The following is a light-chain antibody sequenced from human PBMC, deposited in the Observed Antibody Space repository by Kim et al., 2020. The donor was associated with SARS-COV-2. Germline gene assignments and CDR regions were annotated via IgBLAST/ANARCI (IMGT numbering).Light chain of an antibody. CDR3: QQEET. CDR2: AAS. V-gene: IGKV1-39*01. Sequence: SSLSASVGDRVTITCRASQSISSYLNWYQQKPGKAPKLLIYAASSLQSGVPSRFSGSGSGTDFTLTISSLQPEDFATYYCQQEETFGPGTKVDIK. J-gene: IGKJ3*01. CDR1: QSISSY.